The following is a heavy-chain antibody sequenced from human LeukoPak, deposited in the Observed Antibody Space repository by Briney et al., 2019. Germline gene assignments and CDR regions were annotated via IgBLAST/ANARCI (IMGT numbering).Heavy chain of an antibody. V-gene: IGHV3-64*01. D-gene: IGHD1-26*01. Sequence: GGSLRLSCAASGFTFSSYAMHWVRQAPGKGPEYVSAITSNGGDTYYANSVKGRFTISRNNSKNTLYLQMGSLRAEDMAVYYCARVGSWDAFDIWGQGTMVTVSS. CDR2: ITSNGGDT. CDR3: ARVGSWDAFDI. J-gene: IGHJ3*02. CDR1: GFTFSSYA.